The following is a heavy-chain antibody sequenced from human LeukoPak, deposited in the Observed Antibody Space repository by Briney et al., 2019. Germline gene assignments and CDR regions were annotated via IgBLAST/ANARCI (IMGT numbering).Heavy chain of an antibody. CDR1: GFTFSSYS. J-gene: IGHJ4*02. D-gene: IGHD3-10*01. CDR2: ISSSSSYI. CDR3: ARDGRFGEFLDY. V-gene: IGHV3-21*01. Sequence: KSGGSLRHSCAASGFTFSSYSLNWVRQAPGKGLEWVSSISSSSSYIYYADSVKGRFTISRDNAKNSLYLQMNSLRAEDTAVYYCARDGRFGEFLDYWGQGTLVTVSS.